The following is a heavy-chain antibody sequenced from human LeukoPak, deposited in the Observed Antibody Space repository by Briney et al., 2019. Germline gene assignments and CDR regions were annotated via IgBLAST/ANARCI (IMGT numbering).Heavy chain of an antibody. CDR3: ARGLGRYYDFWSGYFRLVYFDY. J-gene: IGHJ4*02. CDR2: INHSGST. Sequence: PSETLSLTCAVYGGSFSGYYWSWIRQPPGKGLEWIGEINHSGSTNYNPSLKSRVTTSVDTSKNQFSLKLSSVTAADTAVYYCARGLGRYYDFWSGYFRLVYFDYWGQGTLVTVSS. CDR1: GGSFSGYY. V-gene: IGHV4-34*01. D-gene: IGHD3-3*01.